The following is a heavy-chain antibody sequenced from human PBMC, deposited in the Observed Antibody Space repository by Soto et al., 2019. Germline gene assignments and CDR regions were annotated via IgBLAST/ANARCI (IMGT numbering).Heavy chain of an antibody. CDR3: TRGGDAYKNGH. CDR2: IFYSRST. V-gene: IGHV4-39*07. D-gene: IGHD2-21*01. CDR1: GGSISSSSYY. Sequence: PSETLSLTCTVSGGSISSSSYYWGWIRQPPGKGLEWIGSIFYSRSTYYNPSLKSRVTISVDTSKNQFSLKLTSVNAADTAVYYCTRGGDAYKNGHWGQGTLVTVSS. J-gene: IGHJ4*02.